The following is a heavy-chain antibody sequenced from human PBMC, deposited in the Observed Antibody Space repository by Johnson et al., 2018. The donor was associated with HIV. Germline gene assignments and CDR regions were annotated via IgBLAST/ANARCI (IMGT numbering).Heavy chain of an antibody. Sequence: VQLVESGGGLVQPGGSLRLSCAVSGFSFRNYWMEWVCQAPGKGLVWVSAISGSGGTIYYADSVKGRFTISRDNAKNSLYLQMNSLRAEDTAVYYCARPPPFMGNYGSGSWWAFDSWGQGTMVSVSS. V-gene: IGHV3-48*04. CDR1: GFSFRNYW. J-gene: IGHJ3*02. D-gene: IGHD3-10*01. CDR3: ARPPPFMGNYGSGSWWAFDS. CDR2: ISGSGGTI.